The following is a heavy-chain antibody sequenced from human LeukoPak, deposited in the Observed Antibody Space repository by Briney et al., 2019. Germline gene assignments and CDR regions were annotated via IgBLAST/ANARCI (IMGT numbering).Heavy chain of an antibody. CDR1: GFPFSSYA. CDR2: ISYDGSNK. V-gene: IGHV3-30-3*01. J-gene: IGHJ4*02. D-gene: IGHD1-26*01. CDR3: ARDVDLSGSYYFDY. Sequence: GSLRLSCAASGFPFSSYAMSWVRQAPGKGLEWVAVISYDGSNKYYADSVKGRFTISRDNSKNTLYLQMNSLRAEDTAVYYCARDVDLSGSYYFDYWGQGTLVTVSS.